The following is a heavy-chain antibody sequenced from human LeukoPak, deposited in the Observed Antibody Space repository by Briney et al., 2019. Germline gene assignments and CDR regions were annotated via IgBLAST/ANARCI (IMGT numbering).Heavy chain of an antibody. CDR2: IYTSGST. J-gene: IGHJ6*03. V-gene: IGHV4-61*02. CDR3: TRGSPYLPRGYYYYMDV. Sequence: SETLSLTCTVSGGSISSGSYYWSWIRQPAGKGLEWIGRIYTSGSTNYNPSLKSRVTISVDTPKNQFSLTLSSVTAADTAVYYCTRGSPYLPRGYYYYMDVWGKGTTVTVSS. CDR1: GGSISSGSYY. D-gene: IGHD6-6*01.